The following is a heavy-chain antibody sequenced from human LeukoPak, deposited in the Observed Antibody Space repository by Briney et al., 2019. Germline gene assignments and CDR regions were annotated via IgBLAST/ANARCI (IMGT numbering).Heavy chain of an antibody. Sequence: SETLSLTCAVYGGSFSGYYWSWIRQPPGKGLEWIGEINHSVSTNYNPSLKSRVTISVDTSKNQFSLKLSSVTAADTAVYYCARLKYQLSIDYWGQGTLVTVSS. J-gene: IGHJ4*02. V-gene: IGHV4-34*01. CDR2: INHSVST. CDR3: ARLKYQLSIDY. CDR1: GGSFSGYY. D-gene: IGHD2-2*01.